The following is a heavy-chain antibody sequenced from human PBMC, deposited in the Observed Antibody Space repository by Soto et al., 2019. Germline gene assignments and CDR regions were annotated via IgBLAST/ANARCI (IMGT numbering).Heavy chain of an antibody. CDR1: EFTFRNYW. CDR3: APEWTGGGRDYYSYGMDV. D-gene: IGHD3-16*01. V-gene: IGHV3-74*03. CDR2: INSDGSST. J-gene: IGHJ6*02. Sequence: EAQLVESGGGLVQPGGSLRLSCAASEFTFRNYWMHWVRQAPGKGLVWVSRINSDGSSTAYAGSVKGRFTISRDNAKNTLYLQMNSLRAEDTAVYYCAPEWTGGGRDYYSYGMDVWGQGTTVTVSS.